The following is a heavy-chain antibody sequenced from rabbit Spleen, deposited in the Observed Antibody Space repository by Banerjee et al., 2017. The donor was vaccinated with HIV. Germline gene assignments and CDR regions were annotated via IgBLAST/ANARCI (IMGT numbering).Heavy chain of an antibody. D-gene: IGHD8-1*01. CDR1: GFSYINKDW. CDR2: IATGDGNT. Sequence: QSLEESGGDLVKPGASLTLTCTASGFSYINKDWICWVRQAPGKGLEWIACIATGDGNTYYATWAKGRFTISKTSSTTVTLQMTSLTVADTATYFCARDTGSSFSSYGMDLWGQGTLGTVS. CDR3: ARDTGSSFSSYGMDL. J-gene: IGHJ6*01. V-gene: IGHV1S40*01.